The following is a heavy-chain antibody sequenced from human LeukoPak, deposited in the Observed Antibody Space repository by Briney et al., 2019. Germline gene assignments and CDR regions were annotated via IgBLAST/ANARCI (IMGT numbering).Heavy chain of an antibody. Sequence: SETLSLTCTVSGGSISSYYWSWIRQPAGKGLEWIGRIYTSGSTNYNPSLKSRVTMSVDTSKNQFTLKLSSVTAADTAVYYCARGEGVPAANWFDPWGQGTLVTVSS. J-gene: IGHJ5*02. V-gene: IGHV4-4*07. CDR2: IYTSGST. CDR3: ARGEGVPAANWFDP. CDR1: GGSISSYY. D-gene: IGHD2-2*01.